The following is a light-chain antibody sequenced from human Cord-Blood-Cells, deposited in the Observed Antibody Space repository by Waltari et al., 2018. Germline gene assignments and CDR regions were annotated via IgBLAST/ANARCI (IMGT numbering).Light chain of an antibody. CDR3: QQYNNWPTWT. J-gene: IGKJ1*01. CDR2: GAS. CDR1: QSVSSN. Sequence: LSVSPGERATLSCRASQSVSSNLAWYQQKPGQAPRLLIYGASTRATGIPARFSGSGSGTEFTLTISSLQSEDFAVYYCQQYNNWPTWTFGQGTKVEIK. V-gene: IGKV3-15*01.